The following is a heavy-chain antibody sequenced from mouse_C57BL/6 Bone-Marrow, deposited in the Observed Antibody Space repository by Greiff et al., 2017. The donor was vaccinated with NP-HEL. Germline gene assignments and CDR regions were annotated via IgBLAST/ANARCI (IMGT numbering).Heavy chain of an antibody. CDR1: GFNIKNTY. CDR2: IDPANGNT. J-gene: IGHJ2*01. CDR3: ARRLGY. V-gene: IGHV14-3*01. Sequence: EVQLQQSVAELVRPGASVKLSCTASGFNIKNTYMPWVKQRPEQGLEWIGRIDPANGNTKYAPKFQGKATITADTSSNTAYLQLSSLTSEDTAIYYCARRLGYWGQGNTLTVSS.